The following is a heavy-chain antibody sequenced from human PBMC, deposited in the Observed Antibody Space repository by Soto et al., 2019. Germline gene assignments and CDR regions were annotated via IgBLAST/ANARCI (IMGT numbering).Heavy chain of an antibody. Sequence: ASVKVSCKASGYTFTSYGSSWVRQAPGQGLEWMGWISAYNGKTNYAQKLQGRVTMTADTPTSTAYMELSSLRSEDTAVYYCATGLHGSGPPSAPHWFDPWGQGTLVTVSS. CDR2: ISAYNGKT. J-gene: IGHJ5*02. D-gene: IGHD3-10*01. V-gene: IGHV1-18*01. CDR1: GYTFTSYG. CDR3: ATGLHGSGPPSAPHWFDP.